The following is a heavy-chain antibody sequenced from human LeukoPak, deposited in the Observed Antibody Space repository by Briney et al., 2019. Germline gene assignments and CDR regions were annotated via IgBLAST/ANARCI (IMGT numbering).Heavy chain of an antibody. J-gene: IGHJ3*02. V-gene: IGHV5-51*01. CDR1: GYSFTSHW. D-gene: IGHD3-16*01. CDR2: IYPGDSDT. CDR3: ASTSRPVTYYDYVWGSSDAFDI. Sequence: GESRKISCKGSGYSFTSHWIGWVRQMPGKGLEWMGIIYPGDSDTRYSPSFQGQVTISADKSISTAYLQWSSLKASDPAMYYCASTSRPVTYYDYVWGSSDAFDIWGQGTMVTVSS.